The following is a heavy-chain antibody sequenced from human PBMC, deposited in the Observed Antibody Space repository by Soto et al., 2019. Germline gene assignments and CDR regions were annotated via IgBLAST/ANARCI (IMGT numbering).Heavy chain of an antibody. CDR1: GFTFSSYG. CDR3: ARDLWFGELLPDY. Sequence: PGGSLRLSCAASGFTFSSYGMHWVRQAPGKGLEWVAVIWYDGSNKYYADSVKGRFTISRDNSKNTLYLQMNSLRAEDTAVYYCARDLWFGELLPDYWGQGTLVTVSA. D-gene: IGHD3-10*01. CDR2: IWYDGSNK. J-gene: IGHJ4*02. V-gene: IGHV3-33*01.